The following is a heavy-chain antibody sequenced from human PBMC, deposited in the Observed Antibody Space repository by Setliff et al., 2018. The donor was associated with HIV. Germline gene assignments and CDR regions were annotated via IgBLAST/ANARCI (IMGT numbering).Heavy chain of an antibody. V-gene: IGHV1-3*01. CDR3: VRRATAAEVFDY. J-gene: IGHJ4*02. CDR1: GYTFTSYA. CDR2: INAGNGNT. D-gene: IGHD6-13*01. Sequence: ASVKVSCKASGYTFTSYAIHWMRQAPGQRLEWMGWINAGNGNTRYSQEFQGRVTITIDTSANTAYMELSNLRSEDTAVYYCVRRATAAEVFDYWGQGTLVTVSS.